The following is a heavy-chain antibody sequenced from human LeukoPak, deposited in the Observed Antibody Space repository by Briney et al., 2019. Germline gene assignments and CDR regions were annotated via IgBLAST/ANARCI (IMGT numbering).Heavy chain of an antibody. J-gene: IGHJ5*02. V-gene: IGHV1-69*05. CDR2: IIPIFGTA. CDR3: ARDLTDSSSSENWFDP. D-gene: IGHD6-6*01. CDR1: GGTFSSYA. Sequence: GASVKVSCKASGGTFSSYAISWVRQAPGQGLQWMGGIIPIFGTANYAQKFQGRVTITTDESTSTAYMELSSLRSEDTAVYYCARDLTDSSSSENWFDPWGQGTLVTVSS.